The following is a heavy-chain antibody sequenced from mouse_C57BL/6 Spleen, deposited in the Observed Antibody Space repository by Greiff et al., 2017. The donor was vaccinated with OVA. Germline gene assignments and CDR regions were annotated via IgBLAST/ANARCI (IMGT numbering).Heavy chain of an antibody. J-gene: IGHJ4*01. CDR3: ARQDDYAMDY. CDR2: ISGGGGNT. Sequence: EVHLVESGGGLVKPGGSLKLSCAASGFTFSSYTMSWVRQTPEKRLEWVATISGGGGNTYYPDSVKGRFTISRDNAKNTLYLQMSSLRSEDTALYYCARQDDYAMDYWGQGTSVTVSS. V-gene: IGHV5-9*01. CDR1: GFTFSSYT.